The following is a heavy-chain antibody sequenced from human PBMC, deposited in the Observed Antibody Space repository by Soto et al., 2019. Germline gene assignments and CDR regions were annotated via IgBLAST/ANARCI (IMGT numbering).Heavy chain of an antibody. CDR2: VSAGGDMT. Sequence: PGGSLRLSCAASGFTFNSYAMSWVRQAPGKGLEWVSSVSAGGDMTYYSDSVKGRFTIPRDNSNNALFLQMNSLRIEDTALYYCARGDRGGSGSPASYYYSGLDVWGQGTTVTVSS. J-gene: IGHJ6*02. D-gene: IGHD3-10*01. CDR1: GFTFNSYA. CDR3: ARGDRGGSGSPASYYYSGLDV. V-gene: IGHV3-23*01.